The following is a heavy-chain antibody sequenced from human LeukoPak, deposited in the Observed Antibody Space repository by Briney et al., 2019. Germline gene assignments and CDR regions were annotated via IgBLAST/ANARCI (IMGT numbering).Heavy chain of an antibody. V-gene: IGHV4-59*01. D-gene: IGHD3-22*01. CDR2: INYSGST. CDR1: GGSISSYY. CDR3: ARVNYDSSGYMWFDP. J-gene: IGHJ5*02. Sequence: SETLSLTCTVSGGSISSYYWSWIRQPPGKGLEWIGYINYSGSTNYNPSLKSRVTISVDTSKNQFSLKLSSVTAADTAVYYCARVNYDSSGYMWFDPWGQGTLVTVSS.